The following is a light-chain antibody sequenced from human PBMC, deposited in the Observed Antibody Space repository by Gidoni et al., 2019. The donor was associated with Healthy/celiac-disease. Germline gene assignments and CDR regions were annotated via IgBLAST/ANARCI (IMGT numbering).Light chain of an antibody. CDR1: KLGDKY. J-gene: IGLJ2*01. CDR2: QDS. Sequence: SYELTQPPSVSVSPGQAVSITCAGDKLGDKYACWYQQKPRQSPVLVIYQDSKRPSGIPERFSGSNPGNTATLTISGTHAMDEADYYCQAWDSSTVVFGGGTKLTV. V-gene: IGLV3-1*01. CDR3: QAWDSSTVV.